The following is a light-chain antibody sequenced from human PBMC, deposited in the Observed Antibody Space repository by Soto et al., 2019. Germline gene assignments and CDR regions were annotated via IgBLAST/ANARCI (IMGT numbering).Light chain of an antibody. CDR3: LQHNSYPLT. Sequence: DIVMTQSPYTQSASIGYRFTITCMASQSIGNWLAWFQQKPGKVPKRLMSAASSWQSGVPSRFSGSGSGTEFTLTISSLQPEDFATYYCLQHNSYPLTFGGGTKVDIK. J-gene: IGKJ4*01. CDR2: AAS. V-gene: IGKV1-17*03. CDR1: QSIGNW.